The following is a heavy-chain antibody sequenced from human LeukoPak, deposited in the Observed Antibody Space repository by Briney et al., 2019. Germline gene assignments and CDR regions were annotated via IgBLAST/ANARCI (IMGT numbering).Heavy chain of an antibody. CDR2: ISAYNGNT. J-gene: IGHJ3*02. Sequence: ASVKVSCKASGYTFTSCGICWVRQAPGQGLEWMGWISAYNGNTNYAQKLQGRVTMTTDTSTTTAYMELRSLRSDDTAVYYCARHSSSWYDAFDIWGQGTMVTVSS. CDR3: ARHSSSWYDAFDI. V-gene: IGHV1-18*01. CDR1: GYTFTSCG. D-gene: IGHD6-13*01.